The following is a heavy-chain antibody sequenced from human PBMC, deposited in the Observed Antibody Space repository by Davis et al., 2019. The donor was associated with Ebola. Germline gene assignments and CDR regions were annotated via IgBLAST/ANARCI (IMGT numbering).Heavy chain of an antibody. CDR2: ISGYNGNP. D-gene: IGHD3-10*01. Sequence: AASVPVSCMASGYTFTSYGINWVRHAPGQGLEWKGWISGYNGNPYYAQKFQGRVTMTTDTSTSTAYMELRSLRSDDTAVYYCARFSFASGSYRFDPWGQGTLVTVSS. V-gene: IGHV1-18*04. CDR3: ARFSFASGSYRFDP. CDR1: GYTFTSYG. J-gene: IGHJ5*02.